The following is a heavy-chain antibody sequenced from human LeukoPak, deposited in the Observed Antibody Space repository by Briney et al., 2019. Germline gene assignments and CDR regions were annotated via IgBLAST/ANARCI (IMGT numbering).Heavy chain of an antibody. CDR3: ARDSPRYGMDV. J-gene: IGHJ6*02. CDR2: IYSGGGT. Sequence: GGSLRLSCAASGFTFSSYAMSWVRQAPGKGLEWVSIIYSGGGTYYADSVKGRFTISRDISKNTLYLQMNSLRAEDTAVYYCARDSPRYGMDVWGQGTTVTVSS. CDR1: GFTFSSYA. V-gene: IGHV3-53*01.